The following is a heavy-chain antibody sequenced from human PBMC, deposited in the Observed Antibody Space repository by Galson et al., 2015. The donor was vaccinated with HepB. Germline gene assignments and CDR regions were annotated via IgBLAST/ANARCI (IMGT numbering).Heavy chain of an antibody. CDR1: GSTLTSYG. V-gene: IGHV1-18*04. Sequence: SVTVSCKASGSTLTSYGISWVRQAPGQGLEWMGWISAYNGNTNYAQKLQGRVTMTTDTSTSTAYMELRSLRSDDTAVYYCARDPHCTNGVCYYDYWGQGTLVTVSS. CDR2: ISAYNGNT. CDR3: ARDPHCTNGVCYYDY. J-gene: IGHJ4*02. D-gene: IGHD2-8*01.